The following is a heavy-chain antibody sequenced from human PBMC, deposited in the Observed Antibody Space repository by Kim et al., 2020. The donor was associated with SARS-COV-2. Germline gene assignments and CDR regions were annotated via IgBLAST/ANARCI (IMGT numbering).Heavy chain of an antibody. CDR1: GFTFSDYY. CDR3: ARWRRQQLVGTAFDY. CDR2: ISSSSSYT. D-gene: IGHD6-13*01. J-gene: IGHJ4*02. V-gene: IGHV3-11*06. Sequence: GGSLRLSCAASGFTFSDYYRSWIRQAPGKGLEWVSYISSSSSYTNYADSVKGRFTISRDNAKNSLYLQMNSLRAEDTAVYYCARWRRQQLVGTAFDYWGQGTLVTVSS.